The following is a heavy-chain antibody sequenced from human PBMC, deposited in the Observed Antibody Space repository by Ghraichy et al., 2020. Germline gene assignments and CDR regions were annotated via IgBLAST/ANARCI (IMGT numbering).Heavy chain of an antibody. CDR2: IYTSGST. V-gene: IGHV4-4*09. CDR1: GGSISSYY. D-gene: IGHD1-26*01. Sequence: SETLSLTCTVSGGSISSYYWSWIRQPPGKGLEWIGYIYTSGSTNYNPSLKSRVTISVDTSKNQFSLKLSSVTAADTAVYYCARHPGGSLPRIYWYFDLWGRGTLVTVSS. J-gene: IGHJ2*01. CDR3: ARHPGGSLPRIYWYFDL.